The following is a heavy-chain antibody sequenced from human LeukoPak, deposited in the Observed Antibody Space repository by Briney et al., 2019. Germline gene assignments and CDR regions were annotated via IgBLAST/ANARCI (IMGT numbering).Heavy chain of an antibody. CDR2: IYYSGST. D-gene: IGHD2-15*01. V-gene: IGHV4-59*01. CDR1: GDSISSYY. J-gene: IGHJ5*02. Sequence: PSETLSLTCSVSGDSISSYYWSWIRQPPGKGLEWIGYIYYSGSTNCNPSLKSRVTISVDTSKNQFSLKLSSVTAADTAVYYCAGTPNWFDPWGQGTLVTVSS. CDR3: AGTPNWFDP.